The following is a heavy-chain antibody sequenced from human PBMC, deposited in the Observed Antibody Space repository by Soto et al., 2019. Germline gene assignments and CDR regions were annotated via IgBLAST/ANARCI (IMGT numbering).Heavy chain of an antibody. Sequence: NPSETLSLTCDVSGDTISTGGYTWAWIRQPPGEALEWIGHTYHSGNPHYNPSLKSRVIISVDRSKNQFSLKVRSVTAADTAVYYCARETYRDYVGXFDPWGQGILVTVSS. CDR2: TYHSGNP. J-gene: IGHJ5*02. CDR3: ARETYRDYVGXFDP. D-gene: IGHD4-17*01. V-gene: IGHV4-30-2*01. CDR1: GDTISTGGYT.